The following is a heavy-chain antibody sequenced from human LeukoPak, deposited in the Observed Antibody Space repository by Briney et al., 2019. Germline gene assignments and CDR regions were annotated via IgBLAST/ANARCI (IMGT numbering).Heavy chain of an antibody. CDR3: SRGPVGFCSSGNCYNSFDI. J-gene: IGHJ3*02. CDR2: IRSNTYGGTT. CDR1: GGSISSFY. Sequence: LSLTCTVSGGSISSFYWSWVRQPPGKGLEWVGFIRSNTYGGTTEYAASVKGRFTISRDDSESIAYLQMSALKTEDTAVYYCSRGPVGFCSSGNCYNSFDIWGQGTVVTVSS. V-gene: IGHV3-49*04. D-gene: IGHD2-2*02.